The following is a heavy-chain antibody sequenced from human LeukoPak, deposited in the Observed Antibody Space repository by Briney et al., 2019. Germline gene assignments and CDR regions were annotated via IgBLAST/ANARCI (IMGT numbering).Heavy chain of an antibody. Sequence: GGSLRLSCVASGLPIADFAMHCVRQAPGKGLEWVSLISGDGVSTFYADSVKGRFSISRDNSKNSLYLEMNSLRTEVAAMYYCAKESGKFDYWGQGTLVAVSS. CDR1: GLPIADFA. CDR2: ISGDGVST. V-gene: IGHV3-43*02. CDR3: AKESGKFDY. J-gene: IGHJ4*02.